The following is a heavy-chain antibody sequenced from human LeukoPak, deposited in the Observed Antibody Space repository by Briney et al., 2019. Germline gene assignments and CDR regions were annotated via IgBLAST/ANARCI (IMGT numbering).Heavy chain of an antibody. J-gene: IGHJ4*02. CDR1: GGTFSSYA. V-gene: IGHV1-69*01. D-gene: IGHD2-2*01. CDR2: IIPIFGTA. Sequence: SVKVSCKASGGTFSSYAISWVRQAPGQGLEWMGGIIPIFGTANYAQKFQGRVTITADESMSTAYMELSSLRSEDTAVYYCARGQDIVVVPAALDYWGQGTLVTVSS. CDR3: ARGQDIVVVPAALDY.